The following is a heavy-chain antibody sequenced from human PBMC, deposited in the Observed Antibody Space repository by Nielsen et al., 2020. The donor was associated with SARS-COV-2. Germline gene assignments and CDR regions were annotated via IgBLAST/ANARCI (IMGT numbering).Heavy chain of an antibody. CDR2: IKQDGSEK. CDR3: AKWSPGSSSWLGD. V-gene: IGHV3-7*03. Sequence: GESLKISCAASGFTFSSHWMSWVRQAPGKGLEWVANIKQDGSEKYYMDSVEGRFTISRDNAKNSLYLQMNTLRAEDTAVYYCAKWSPGSSSWLGDWGQGTLVTVSS. CDR1: GFTFSSHW. J-gene: IGHJ4*02. D-gene: IGHD6-13*01.